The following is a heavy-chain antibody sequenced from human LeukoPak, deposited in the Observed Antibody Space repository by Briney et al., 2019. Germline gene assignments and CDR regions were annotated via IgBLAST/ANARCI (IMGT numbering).Heavy chain of an antibody. CDR1: VYTFTGYY. V-gene: IGHV1-2*02. D-gene: IGHD3-22*01. J-gene: IGHJ4*02. Sequence: ASVTVSCKASVYTFTGYYLHWVRQAPGPRLEGLGWINSNSGGKKYAQQFQGRVTMTRDTSISTADVELSSLRSDDTAVFYCARKGDDCYYMVCEYWGQGTLVTVSS. CDR3: ARKGDDCYYMVCEY. CDR2: INSNSGGK.